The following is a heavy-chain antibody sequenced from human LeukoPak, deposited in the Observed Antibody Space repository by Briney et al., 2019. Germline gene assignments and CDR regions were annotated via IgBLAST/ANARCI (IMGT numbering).Heavy chain of an antibody. CDR3: ARDTTVTKDAFDI. Sequence: SQTLSLTRTVSGGSISSGTYYWSWIRKPAGKGLEWIGRIYNSGSTKYNPSLKSRVAMSVDTSKNQFSLKLSSVTAADTAVYYCARDTTVTKDAFDIWGQGTMVTVSS. V-gene: IGHV4-61*02. CDR2: IYNSGST. D-gene: IGHD4-17*01. J-gene: IGHJ3*02. CDR1: GGSISSGTYY.